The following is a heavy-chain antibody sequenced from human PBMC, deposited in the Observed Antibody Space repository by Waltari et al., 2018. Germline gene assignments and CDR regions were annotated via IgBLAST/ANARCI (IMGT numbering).Heavy chain of an antibody. CDR1: GYNCIIYG. Sequence: QVQLVQSGTAGKKPGASVKVSCKASGYNCIIYGIDWVRQAPGQGLEWMGWSSPSNGNTNYAQKFQARVTMTTDTSTTTAYMELTSLGPDDTAVYFCARLPGYSSGWYDSWGQGTLVTVSS. D-gene: IGHD6-19*01. J-gene: IGHJ5*01. CDR2: SSPSNGNT. CDR3: ARLPGYSSGWYDS. V-gene: IGHV1-18*01.